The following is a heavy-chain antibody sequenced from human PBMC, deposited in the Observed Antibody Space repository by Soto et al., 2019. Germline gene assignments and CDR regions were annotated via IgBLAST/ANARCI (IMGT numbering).Heavy chain of an antibody. CDR1: GFTFSNAW. V-gene: IGHV3-15*01. CDR3: TTYPAYYDFWSD. Sequence: EVQLVESGGGLVKPGGSLRLSCAASGFTFSNAWMSWVRQAPGKGLEWVGRIKSKTDGGTTDYAAPVKGRFTISRDDSKNTLYLQMNSLKTEDTAVYYCTTYPAYYDFWSDWGQGTLVTVSS. J-gene: IGHJ4*02. CDR2: IKSKTDGGTT. D-gene: IGHD3-3*01.